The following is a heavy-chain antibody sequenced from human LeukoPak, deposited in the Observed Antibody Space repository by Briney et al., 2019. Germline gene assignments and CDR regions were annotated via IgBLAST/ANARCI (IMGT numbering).Heavy chain of an antibody. CDR1: GFTFSSYA. CDR3: AKGAVFRYFDWLFNYFDY. Sequence: GSLRLSCAASGFTFSSYAMSWVRQAPGKGLEWVSGISGSGAGTHYADSVKGRFTISRDNSKTTLYLQMDSLRADDTAVYYCAKGAVFRYFDWLFNYFDYWGQGTLVTVSS. J-gene: IGHJ4*02. D-gene: IGHD3-9*01. CDR2: ISGSGAGT. V-gene: IGHV3-23*01.